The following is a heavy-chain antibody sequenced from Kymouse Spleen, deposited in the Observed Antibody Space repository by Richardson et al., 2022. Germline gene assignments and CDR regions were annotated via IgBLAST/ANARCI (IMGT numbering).Heavy chain of an antibody. Sequence: QLQLQESGPGLVKPSETLSLTCTVSGGSISSSSYYWGWIRQPPGKGLEWIGSIYYSGSTYYNPSLKSRVTISVDTSKNQFSLKLSSVTAADTAVYYCARHPVRYFDWLYWFDPWGQGTLVTVSS. CDR3: ARHPVRYFDWLYWFDP. J-gene: IGHJ5*02. CDR2: IYYSGST. V-gene: IGHV4-39*01. CDR1: GGSISSSSYY. D-gene: IGHD3-9*01.